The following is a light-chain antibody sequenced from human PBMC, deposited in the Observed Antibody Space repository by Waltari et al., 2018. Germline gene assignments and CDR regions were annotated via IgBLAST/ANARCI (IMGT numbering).Light chain of an antibody. CDR2: EVT. CDR1: SSDVGGYDY. J-gene: IGLJ2*01. CDR3: SSYTSSDTAV. V-gene: IGLV2-14*01. Sequence: QSALTQPASVSGSPGQSIAISCTGTSSDVGGYDYVSWYQQYPGKAPNFMIYEVTKRPSGVSDRFSGSTSGNTASLTISGLQAEDEADDYCSSYTSSDTAVFGGGTKLTVL.